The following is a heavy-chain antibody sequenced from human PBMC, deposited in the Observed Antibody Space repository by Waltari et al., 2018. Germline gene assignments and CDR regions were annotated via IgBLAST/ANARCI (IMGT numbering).Heavy chain of an antibody. CDR2: IHGTGKT. J-gene: IGHJ4*02. CDR3: ARDRGRGLYLDS. CDR1: GDSVSNNYW. V-gene: IGHV4-4*02. Sequence: QLQLQQSGPGLVKPSESLFLSCAVSGDSVSNNYWWSWVRQPPGKGLEWIEQIHGTGKTTYNPSLESRVTVSMDTSNNQFSLRVTSPTAADTAVYFCARDRGRGLYLDSWGQGTLVTVS. D-gene: IGHD1-26*01.